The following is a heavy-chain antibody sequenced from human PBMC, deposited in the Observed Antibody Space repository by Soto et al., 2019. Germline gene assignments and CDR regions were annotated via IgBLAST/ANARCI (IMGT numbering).Heavy chain of an antibody. V-gene: IGHV1-3*01. CDR3: ARGRSRAAAGPLPLDY. J-gene: IGHJ4*02. CDR1: GYTFTSYA. D-gene: IGHD6-13*01. Sequence: QVQLVQSGAEVKKPGASVKVSCKASGYTFTSYAMHWVRQAPGQRLEWMGWINAGNGNTKYSQKFQGRVTITRDTSASTAYMELSSLRSEDTAVYYCARGRSRAAAGPLPLDYWGQGTLVTVSS. CDR2: INAGNGNT.